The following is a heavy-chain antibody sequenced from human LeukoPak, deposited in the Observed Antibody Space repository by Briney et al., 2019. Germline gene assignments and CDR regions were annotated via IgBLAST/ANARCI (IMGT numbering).Heavy chain of an antibody. Sequence: GASVKVSCKASGYTFASYFVHWVRQAPGQGPEWKGIFNPSSGDATYAQKFQGRVAMTRDSSTSTVYMELSSLRSEDTAVYYCARDAYGGNSGGIVYWGQGTLVTVSS. CDR3: ARDAYGGNSGGIVY. V-gene: IGHV1-46*01. D-gene: IGHD4-23*01. CDR1: GYTFASYF. CDR2: FNPSSGDA. J-gene: IGHJ4*02.